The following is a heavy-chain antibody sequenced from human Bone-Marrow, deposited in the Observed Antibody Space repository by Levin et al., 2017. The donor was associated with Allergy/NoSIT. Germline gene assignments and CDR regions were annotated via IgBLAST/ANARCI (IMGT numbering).Heavy chain of an antibody. Sequence: LSLTCAASGFRFSAYWMQWVRQVPGKGLVWVSRLRTDGGETKYADSVEGRFTISRDNAKNTLYLQMNSLRPEDTAVYYCAREGPTVTTPMDVWGQGTTVIVSS. V-gene: IGHV3-74*01. CDR1: GFRFSAYW. CDR2: LRTDGGET. D-gene: IGHD4-17*01. CDR3: AREGPTVTTPMDV. J-gene: IGHJ6*02.